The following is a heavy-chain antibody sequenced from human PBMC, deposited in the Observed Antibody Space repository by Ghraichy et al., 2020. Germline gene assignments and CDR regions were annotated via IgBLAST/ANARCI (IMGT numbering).Heavy chain of an antibody. CDR1: GGSFSGYY. J-gene: IGHJ4*02. D-gene: IGHD3-10*01. Sequence: SETLSLTCAVYGGSFSGYYWSWIRQPPGKGLEWIGEINHSGSTNYNPSLKSRVTISVDTSKNQFSLKLSSVTAADTAVYYCARGSIYYYGSGSLGDWGQGTLVTVSS. CDR3: ARGSIYYYGSGSLGD. V-gene: IGHV4-34*01. CDR2: INHSGST.